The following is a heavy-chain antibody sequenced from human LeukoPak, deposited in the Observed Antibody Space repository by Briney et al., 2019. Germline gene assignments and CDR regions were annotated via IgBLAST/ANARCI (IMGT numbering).Heavy chain of an antibody. V-gene: IGHV3-7*01. D-gene: IGHD5-24*01. Sequence: GGSLRLSCAASGLTFSSYWMSWVRQTPGKGLEWVANIKEDGSEKYYVDSVKGRLTISRDNAKNSLYLQMNSLRAEDTAVYYCARDRDGPDYWGQGTLVTVSS. CDR2: IKEDGSEK. J-gene: IGHJ4*02. CDR3: ARDRDGPDY. CDR1: GLTFSSYW.